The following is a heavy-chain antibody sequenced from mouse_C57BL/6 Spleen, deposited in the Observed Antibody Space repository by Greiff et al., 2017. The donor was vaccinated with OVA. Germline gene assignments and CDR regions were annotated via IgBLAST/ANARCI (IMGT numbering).Heavy chain of an antibody. CDR2: IDPETGGT. Sequence: VNVVESGAELVRPGASVTLSCKASGYTFTDYEMHWVKQTPVHGLEWIGAIDPETGGTAYNQKFKGKAILTADKSSSTAYMELRSLTSEDSAVYYCTKRGFAYWGQGTLVTVSA. V-gene: IGHV1-15*01. CDR1: GYTFTDYE. CDR3: TKRGFAY. J-gene: IGHJ3*01.